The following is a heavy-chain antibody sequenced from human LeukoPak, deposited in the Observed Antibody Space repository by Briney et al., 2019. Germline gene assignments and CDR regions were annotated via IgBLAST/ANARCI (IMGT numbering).Heavy chain of an antibody. CDR1: GFTFSDYY. D-gene: IGHD3-22*01. CDR3: ARVSWGYYDSSGYYYLDY. V-gene: IGHV3-11*04. J-gene: IGHJ4*02. CDR2: ISSSGSTI. Sequence: GSLRLSCAASGFTFSDYYMSWIRQAPGKGLEWVSYISSSGSTIYYADSVKGRFTISRDNAKNSLYLQMNSLRAEDTAVYYCARVSWGYYDSSGYYYLDYWGQGTLVTVSS.